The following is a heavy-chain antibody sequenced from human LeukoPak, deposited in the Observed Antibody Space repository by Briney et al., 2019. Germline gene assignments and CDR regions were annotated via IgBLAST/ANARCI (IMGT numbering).Heavy chain of an antibody. J-gene: IGHJ4*02. CDR1: GFTFSSYS. V-gene: IGHV3-21*01. CDR3: ARDGGYSSSYQDY. Sequence: GGSLRLSCAASGFTFSSYSMNWVRQAPGKGLEWVSSISSSSSYIYYADSVKGRFTISRDNSKNTLYLQMNSLRAEDTAVYYCARDGGYSSSYQDYWGQGTLVTVSS. CDR2: ISSSSSYI. D-gene: IGHD6-13*01.